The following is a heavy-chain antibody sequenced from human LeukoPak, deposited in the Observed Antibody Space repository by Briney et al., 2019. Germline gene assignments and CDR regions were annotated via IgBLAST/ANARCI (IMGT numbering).Heavy chain of an antibody. Sequence: GASVKVSCKASGYTFTSYYMHWVRQAPGQGLEWMGIINPSGGSTSYAQKFQGRVTMTRDMSTSTVYMELSSLRSEDTAVYYCARAIRGSKIASRYYFYYMDVWGKGTTVTVS. D-gene: IGHD3-10*01. J-gene: IGHJ6*03. CDR1: GYTFTSYY. CDR2: INPSGGST. CDR3: ARAIRGSKIASRYYFYYMDV. V-gene: IGHV1-46*01.